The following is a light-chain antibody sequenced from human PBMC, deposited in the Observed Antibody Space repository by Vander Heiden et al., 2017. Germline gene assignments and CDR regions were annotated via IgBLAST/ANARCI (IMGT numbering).Light chain of an antibody. V-gene: IGKV3-20*01. J-gene: IGKJ2*01. CDR1: QSVSSNY. CDR2: ATS. Sequence: EVVLTQSPGTLSLSPGEGATLSCRASQSVSSNYLLWYQQKPGQAPRLLISATSSRATGIPDRFTGSGSGTDFTLTISRLEPEDFAVYYCQQYSSSSYTFGQGTKLEIK. CDR3: QQYSSSSYT.